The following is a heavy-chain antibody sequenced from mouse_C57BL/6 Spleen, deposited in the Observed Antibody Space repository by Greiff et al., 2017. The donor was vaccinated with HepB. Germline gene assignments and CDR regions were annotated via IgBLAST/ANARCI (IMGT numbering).Heavy chain of an antibody. V-gene: IGHV5-9-1*02. CDR3: TIGYDYDEDAMDY. Sequence: EVKVEESGEGLVKPGGSLKLSCAASGFTFSSYAMSWVRQTPEKRLEWVAYISSGGDYIYYADTVKGRFTISRDNARNTLYLQMSSLKSEDTAMYYCTIGYDYDEDAMDYWGQGTSVTVSS. CDR2: ISSGGDYI. CDR1: GFTFSSYA. J-gene: IGHJ4*01. D-gene: IGHD2-4*01.